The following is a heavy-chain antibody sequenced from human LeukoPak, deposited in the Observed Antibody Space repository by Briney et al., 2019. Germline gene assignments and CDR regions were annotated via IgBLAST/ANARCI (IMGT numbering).Heavy chain of an antibody. CDR1: GGTISSSSYY. CDR2: IYYSGSN. J-gene: IGHJ4*02. CDR3: ATQMGDYDFWSGYGTGSLPGFDY. D-gene: IGHD3-3*01. Sequence: SETLPPSCTVSGGTISSSSYYWGRLRQPPGEGLGCIGSIYYSGSNYYNPSLKSLATISVDTYNNQCSLKLSSVTAAVTAVYYCATQMGDYDFWSGYGTGSLPGFDYWGQGTLVTVSS. V-gene: IGHV4-39*01.